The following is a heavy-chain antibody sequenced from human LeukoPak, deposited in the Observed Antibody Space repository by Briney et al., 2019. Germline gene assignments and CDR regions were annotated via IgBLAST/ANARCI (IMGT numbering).Heavy chain of an antibody. V-gene: IGHV3-48*02. J-gene: IGHJ4*02. CDR2: ISSSSSTI. D-gene: IGHD2/OR15-2a*01. CDR1: GFTFISYS. Sequence: GGSLRISCAASGFTFISYSMNWVRQAPGKGLEWVSYISSSSSTIYYADSVKGRFTISRDNAKNSLYLQMNSLRDEDTAVYYCARASRLGPVIFDYWGQGTLVTVSS. CDR3: ARASRLGPVIFDY.